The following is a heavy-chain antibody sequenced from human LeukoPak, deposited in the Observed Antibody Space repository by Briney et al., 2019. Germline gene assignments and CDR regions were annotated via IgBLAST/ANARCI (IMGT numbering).Heavy chain of an antibody. D-gene: IGHD6-19*01. V-gene: IGHV3-30*02. J-gene: IGHJ4*02. CDR2: IRYDGNNK. CDR1: GFTFSSYA. Sequence: GGSLRLSCAASGFTFSSYAMHWVRQAPGKGLEWVAFIRYDGNNKYYADSVKGRFTISRDNSKNTLYLQMNSLGAEDTAVYYCSKEWAYSAGWYYFDYWGQGTLVTVSS. CDR3: SKEWAYSAGWYYFDY.